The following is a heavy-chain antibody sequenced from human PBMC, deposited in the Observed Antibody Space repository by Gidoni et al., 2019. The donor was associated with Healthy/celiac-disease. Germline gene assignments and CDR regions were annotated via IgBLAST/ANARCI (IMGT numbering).Heavy chain of an antibody. CDR3: ARSCIVATICSANMDV. V-gene: IGHV1-69*06. CDR2: NIPIFGTA. J-gene: IGHJ6*02. CDR1: GGTFSSYA. Sequence: QVQLVQSGAEVKKPGSSVQVSCKASGGTFSSYAISWVRQAPGQGLEWMGGNIPIFGTANYAQKFQGRVTITADKSTSTAYMELSSLRSEDTAVYYCARSCIVATICSANMDVWGQGTTVTVSS. D-gene: IGHD5-12*01.